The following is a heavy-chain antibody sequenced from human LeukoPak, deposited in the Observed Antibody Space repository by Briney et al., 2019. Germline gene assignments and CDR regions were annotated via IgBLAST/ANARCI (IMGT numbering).Heavy chain of an antibody. J-gene: IGHJ4*02. CDR1: GFTFSSYW. D-gene: IGHD4-23*01. CDR2: INQHGTDK. CDR3: AANGGPFDF. Sequence: GGSLRLSCAASGFTFSSYWMSWDRQAPGKGLEWVANINQHGTDKYYVDSVRGRFTISRDNAKNSLYLQMNSLRAEDTAVYYCAANGGPFDFWGQGTLVTVSS. V-gene: IGHV3-7*05.